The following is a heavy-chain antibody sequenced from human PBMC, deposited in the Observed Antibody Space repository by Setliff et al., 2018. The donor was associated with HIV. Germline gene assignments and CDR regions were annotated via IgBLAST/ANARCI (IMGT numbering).Heavy chain of an antibody. CDR3: AMSYTDTSGYLN. Sequence: TSETLSLTCTVSGGSISSSGNYWTWIRQRPGKGLEWIGRIRSKAFNYATSYAASVNGRLTISSDDSQNTAYLQMNSLKTEDTAVYYCAMSYTDTSGYLNWGQGTLVTVSS. CDR2: IRSKAFNYAT. D-gene: IGHD3-22*01. V-gene: IGHV3-73*01. J-gene: IGHJ4*02. CDR1: GGSISSSG.